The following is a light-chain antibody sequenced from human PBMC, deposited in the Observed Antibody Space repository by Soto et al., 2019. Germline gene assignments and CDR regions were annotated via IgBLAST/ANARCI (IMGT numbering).Light chain of an antibody. Sequence: DIQMTQSPSTLSGSVGDRVTITCRASQTISSWLAWYQQKPGKAPKLLIYKASTLKSGVPSRFSASGSGTEFTLTISGLQSEDFAIYYCQQYSNWPPWTFGPGTKVDIK. CDR2: KAS. J-gene: IGKJ1*01. CDR3: QQYSNWPPWT. CDR1: QTISSW. V-gene: IGKV1-5*03.